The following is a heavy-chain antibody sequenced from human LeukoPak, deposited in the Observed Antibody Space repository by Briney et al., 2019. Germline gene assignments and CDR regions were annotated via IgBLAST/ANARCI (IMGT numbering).Heavy chain of an antibody. CDR1: GGTFSTYA. CDR2: INPSGGST. CDR3: ARGPYSGDWHFDF. J-gene: IGHJ4*02. Sequence: ASVKVSCKASGGTFSTYAISWVRQAPGQGLEWMGVINPSGGSTSYAQKFQGRVTMTRDTSTSTVSMELSGLRFEDTAVYYCARGPYSGDWHFDFWGQGTLVTVSS. V-gene: IGHV1-46*01. D-gene: IGHD6-19*01.